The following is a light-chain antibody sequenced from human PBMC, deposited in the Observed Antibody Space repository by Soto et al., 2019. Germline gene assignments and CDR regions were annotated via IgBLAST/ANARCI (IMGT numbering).Light chain of an antibody. V-gene: IGKV1-5*01. CDR3: QQYNSYPWT. J-gene: IGKJ1*01. CDR2: AAS. Sequence: DIQMTQSPSTMLASVGDRVIITCRAGQTISQWLAWYQQKPGGAPKLLIYAASTLYGGVPSRFSGSGSGTDFALTITSLQADDFATFYCQQYNSYPWTFGQGTKVDI. CDR1: QTISQW.